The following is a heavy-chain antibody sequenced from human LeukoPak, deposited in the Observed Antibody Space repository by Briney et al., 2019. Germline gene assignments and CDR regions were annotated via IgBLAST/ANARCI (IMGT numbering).Heavy chain of an antibody. CDR1: GYTFTGYY. CDR2: INPNSGGT. Sequence: GASVKVSCKASGYTFTGYYMHWVRQAPGQGLEWMGWINPNSGGTNYAQKFQGRVTMTRDTSISTAYMELSRLRSDDTAVYYCAREAYYYDSSGLTGAFDIWGQGTMVTVSS. V-gene: IGHV1-2*02. J-gene: IGHJ3*02. D-gene: IGHD3-22*01. CDR3: AREAYYYDSSGLTGAFDI.